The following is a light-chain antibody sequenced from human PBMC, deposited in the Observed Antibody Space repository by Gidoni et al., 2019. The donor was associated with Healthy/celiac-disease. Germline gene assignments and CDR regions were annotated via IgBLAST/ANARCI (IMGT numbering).Light chain of an antibody. CDR1: QSVSSY. J-gene: IGKJ4*01. V-gene: IGKV3-11*01. Sequence: EIVLTQSPATQSLSPGERATLSCRASQSVSSYLAWYQQKPGQAPRLLIYDASNRATGIPARFSGSGSGTDFTLTISSLEPEDLAVYYCQQRSNWPRAFGGGTKVEIK. CDR3: QQRSNWPRA. CDR2: DAS.